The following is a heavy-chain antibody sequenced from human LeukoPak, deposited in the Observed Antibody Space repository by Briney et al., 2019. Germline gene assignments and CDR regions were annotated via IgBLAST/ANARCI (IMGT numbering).Heavy chain of an antibody. Sequence: GGSLRLSCAASGFTFSSYSMNWVRQAPGKGLEWVSSISSSSYIYYADSVKGRFTISRDNAKNSLYLQMNSLRAEDTAVYYCARDRSSGSYDYWGQGTLVTVSS. J-gene: IGHJ4*02. D-gene: IGHD3-22*01. CDR1: GFTFSSYS. V-gene: IGHV3-21*01. CDR3: ARDRSSGSYDY. CDR2: ISSSSYI.